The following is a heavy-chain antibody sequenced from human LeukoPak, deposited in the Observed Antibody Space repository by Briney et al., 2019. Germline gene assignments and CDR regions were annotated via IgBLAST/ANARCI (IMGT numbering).Heavy chain of an antibody. Sequence: GGSLRLSCAASGFSFSTYNINWVRQAPGKGPEWVSSISGSGGHTYFADSVKGRFTISRDNSKNTLDLQMNSLKVEDAAVYYCAKFRYHSNDNNYLDFNYWGQGTLVTVSS. CDR2: ISGSGGHT. D-gene: IGHD3-22*01. CDR1: GFSFSTYN. J-gene: IGHJ4*02. V-gene: IGHV3-23*01. CDR3: AKFRYHSNDNNYLDFNY.